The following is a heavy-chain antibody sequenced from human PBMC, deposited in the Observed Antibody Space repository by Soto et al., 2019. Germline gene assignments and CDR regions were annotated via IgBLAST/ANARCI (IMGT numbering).Heavy chain of an antibody. J-gene: IGHJ4*02. Sequence: ASVKVSCKASGYTFTGYYMHWVRQAPGQGPECMGWINPNTGDTNYAQKFQGRVTMTRDTSISTAYMELSRLRSDDTAVYYCARGLVLDYWGQGTLVTVSS. D-gene: IGHD2-8*01. V-gene: IGHV1-2*02. CDR2: INPNTGDT. CDR3: ARGLVLDY. CDR1: GYTFTGYY.